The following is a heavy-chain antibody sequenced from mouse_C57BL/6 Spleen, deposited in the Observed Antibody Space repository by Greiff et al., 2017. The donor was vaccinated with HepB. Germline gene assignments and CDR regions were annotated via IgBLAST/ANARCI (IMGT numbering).Heavy chain of an antibody. CDR3: TRLYYGSSFLRYFDV. CDR2: IDPETGGT. V-gene: IGHV1-15*01. Sequence: VQLQQSGAELVRPGASVTLSCKASGYTFTDYEMHWVKQTPVHGLEWIGAIDPETGGTAYNQKFKGKAILTADKSSSTAYMELRSLTSEDSAVYYGTRLYYGSSFLRYFDVWGTGTTVTVSS. D-gene: IGHD1-1*01. J-gene: IGHJ1*03. CDR1: GYTFTDYE.